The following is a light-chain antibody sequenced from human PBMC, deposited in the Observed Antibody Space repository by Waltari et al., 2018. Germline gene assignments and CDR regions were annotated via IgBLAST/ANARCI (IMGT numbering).Light chain of an antibody. CDR3: QQYGSSLPYT. CDR1: QSVSSSY. CDR2: GAS. Sequence: EIVLTQSPGTLSLSPGERATIPCRASQSVSSSYLAWYQQTPGQAPRLLIYGASSRATGIPDRFSGSGSGTDFTLTISRLEPEDFAVYYCQQYGSSLPYTFGQGTKLEIK. J-gene: IGKJ2*01. V-gene: IGKV3-20*01.